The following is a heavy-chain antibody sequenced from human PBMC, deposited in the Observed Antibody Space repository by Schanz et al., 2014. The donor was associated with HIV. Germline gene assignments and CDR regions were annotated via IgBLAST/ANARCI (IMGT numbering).Heavy chain of an antibody. CDR2: IKEGGIEK. CDR3: AKDRNQYDSRYIGKGNYYYYYGMDV. D-gene: IGHD3-22*01. V-gene: IGHV3-7*01. J-gene: IGHJ6*02. CDR1: GFRVRSYW. Sequence: VQLVESGGGLVPPGGSLRLSCAASGFRVRSYWMSWGRQAPGEGVEWGANIKEGGIEKYYVDSVKGRFTISRDNSKNTVYLQAKSLRPEDTAVYYCAKDRNQYDSRYIGKGNYYYYYGMDVWGQGTTVTVSS.